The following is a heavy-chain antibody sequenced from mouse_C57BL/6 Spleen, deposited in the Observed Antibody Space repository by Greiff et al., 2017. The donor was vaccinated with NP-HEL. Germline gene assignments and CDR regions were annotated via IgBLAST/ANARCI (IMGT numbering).Heavy chain of an antibody. CDR3: AREGTGDYDAFAY. D-gene: IGHD2-4*01. V-gene: IGHV1-85*01. J-gene: IGHJ3*01. CDR2: IYPRDGST. CDR1: GYTFTSYD. Sequence: QVQLKQSGPELVKPGASVKLSCKASGYTFTSYDINWVKQRPGQGLEWIGWIYPRDGSTKYNEKFKGKATLTVDTSSSTAYMELHSLTSEDSAVYFCAREGTGDYDAFAYWGQGTLVTVSA.